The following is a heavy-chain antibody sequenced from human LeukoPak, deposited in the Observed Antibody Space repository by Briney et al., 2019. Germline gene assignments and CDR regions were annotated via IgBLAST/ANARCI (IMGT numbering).Heavy chain of an antibody. CDR3: ARAPVVGATWGYFDY. Sequence: ASVKVSCKASGYTFTSYYMHWVRQAPGQGLEWMGIINPSGGSTSYAQKFQGRVTMTRDTSTSTVYMELSSLRSEDMAVYYCARAPVVGATWGYFDYWGQGTLVTVSS. D-gene: IGHD1-26*01. CDR2: INPSGGST. V-gene: IGHV1-46*01. CDR1: GYTFTSYY. J-gene: IGHJ4*02.